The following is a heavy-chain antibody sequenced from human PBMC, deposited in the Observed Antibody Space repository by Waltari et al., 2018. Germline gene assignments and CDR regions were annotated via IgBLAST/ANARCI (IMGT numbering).Heavy chain of an antibody. CDR3: ARLTGVYSHGYWFDP. Sequence: EVQLVQSGAEVKKPGESLKISCKGSGYSFTSYWIGWVRQMPGKGLEWMGIIYHGDSDTRYSPSSQGQVTISADKSISTAYLQWISLKASDTAMYYCARLTGVYSHGYWFDPWGQGTLVTVSS. CDR1: GYSFTSYW. J-gene: IGHJ5*02. V-gene: IGHV5-51*01. D-gene: IGHD5-18*01. CDR2: IYHGDSDT.